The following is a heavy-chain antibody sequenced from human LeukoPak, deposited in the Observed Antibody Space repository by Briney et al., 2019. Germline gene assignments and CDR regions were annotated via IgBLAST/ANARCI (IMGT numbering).Heavy chain of an antibody. V-gene: IGHV4-59*01. CDR2: IYYSGST. D-gene: IGHD4-23*01. CDR1: GVSISSYY. CDR3: ASLYGGNSVGWFDP. J-gene: IGHJ5*02. Sequence: PSETLSLTCTVSGVSISSYYWSWLRQPPGKGLEWIGYIYYSGSTNYNPSLKSRVTISVDTSKNQFSLKLSSVTAADTAVYYCASLYGGNSVGWFDPWGQGTLVTVSS.